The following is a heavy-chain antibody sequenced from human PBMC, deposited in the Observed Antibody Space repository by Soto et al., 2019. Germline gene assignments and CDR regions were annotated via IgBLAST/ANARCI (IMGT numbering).Heavy chain of an antibody. CDR3: ARDLRGSPDY. V-gene: IGHV3-74*03. CDR1: GFTFSSYW. J-gene: IGHJ4*02. CDR2: INPDGGTT. Sequence: EGQLVESGGGLVQPGGSLRLSCTASGFTFSSYWMNWVRQAPGKGLDWVSLINPDGGTTTYAESVKGRFTIFRDNAKNTGYLQMTSLRVEGTAVYYCARDLRGSPDYWGQGTLVTVSS. D-gene: IGHD1-26*01.